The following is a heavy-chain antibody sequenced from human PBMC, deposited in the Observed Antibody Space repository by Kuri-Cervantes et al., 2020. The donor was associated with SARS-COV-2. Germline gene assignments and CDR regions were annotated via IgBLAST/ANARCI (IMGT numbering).Heavy chain of an antibody. CDR2: FDPDDAET. J-gene: IGHJ3*02. CDR3: ASEGYFGVVTYAFEI. D-gene: IGHD3-3*01. Sequence: ASVKVSCKVSGYFLAESSIHWVRQAPGRGLEWMGRFDPDDAETNYAQDFRGRVTMTEDTSTDTAYTELRSLRSEDTAVYYCASEGYFGVVTYAFEIWGQGTVVTVSS. CDR1: GYFLAESS. V-gene: IGHV1-24*01.